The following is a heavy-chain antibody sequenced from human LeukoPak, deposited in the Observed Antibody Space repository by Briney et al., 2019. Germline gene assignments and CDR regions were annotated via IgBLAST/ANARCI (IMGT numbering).Heavy chain of an antibody. D-gene: IGHD3-10*02. CDR1: GFTFSSYA. Sequence: GGSLRLSCAASGFTFSSYAMNWVRQAPGKGLEWVSYIRGGGSNTRYSDSVKGRFVISRDNSKNILYLQMNSLRAEDTAIYYCAKCSASYSNDAFDVWGRGTMVTVSS. CDR3: AKCSASYSNDAFDV. CDR2: IRGGGSNT. J-gene: IGHJ3*01. V-gene: IGHV3-23*01.